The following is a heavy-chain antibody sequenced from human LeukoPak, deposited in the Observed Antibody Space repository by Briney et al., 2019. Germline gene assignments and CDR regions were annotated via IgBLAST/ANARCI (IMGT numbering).Heavy chain of an antibody. Sequence: PGGSLRLSCAASGFTLYTFSAYWMHWVRQAPGKGLVWVSRIRGDGSMTNYADSVKGRFTISRDNAKNTLYLQMNSLRLEDTAVYYCARENLAAAADYWGQGTVVTVSS. CDR3: ARENLAAAADY. V-gene: IGHV3-74*01. CDR1: GFTLYTFSAYW. CDR2: IRGDGSMT. D-gene: IGHD6-25*01. J-gene: IGHJ4*02.